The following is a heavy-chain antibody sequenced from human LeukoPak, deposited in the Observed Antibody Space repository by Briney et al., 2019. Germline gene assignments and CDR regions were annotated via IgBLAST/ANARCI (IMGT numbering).Heavy chain of an antibody. CDR3: ARLPYSYYDYVWGSPRGMDV. Sequence: GESLKISCKGSGYSFTSYWIGWVRQMPGKGLEWMGIIHPGDSDTRYSPSFQGQVTISADKSISTAYLQWSSLKASDTAMYYCARLPYSYYDYVWGSPRGMDVWGQGTTVTVSS. V-gene: IGHV5-51*01. CDR1: GYSFTSYW. D-gene: IGHD3-16*01. CDR2: IHPGDSDT. J-gene: IGHJ6*02.